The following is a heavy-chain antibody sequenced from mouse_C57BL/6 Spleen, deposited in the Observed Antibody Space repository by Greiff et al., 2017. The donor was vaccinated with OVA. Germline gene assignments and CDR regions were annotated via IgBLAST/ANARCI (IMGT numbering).Heavy chain of an antibody. J-gene: IGHJ2*01. CDR1: GYTFTSYW. CDR3: ARKDYYGSTGDY. Sequence: QVQLQQPGAELVKPGASVKLSCKASGYTFTSYWMHWVKQRPGQGLEWIGMIHPNSGSTNYNEKFKSKATLTVDKSSSTAYMQLSSLTSEDSAVYYCARKDYYGSTGDYWGQGTTLTVSS. V-gene: IGHV1-64*01. CDR2: IHPNSGST. D-gene: IGHD1-1*01.